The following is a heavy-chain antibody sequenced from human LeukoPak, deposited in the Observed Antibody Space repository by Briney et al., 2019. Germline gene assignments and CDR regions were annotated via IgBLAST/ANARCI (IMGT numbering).Heavy chain of an antibody. CDR1: GFTFSSYW. J-gene: IGHJ4*02. CDR2: ISSSSSYI. D-gene: IGHD6-19*01. V-gene: IGHV3-21*01. Sequence: PGGSLRLSCAASGFTFSSYWMSWVRQAPGKGLEWVSSISSSSSYIYYADSVKGRFTISRDNAKNSLYLQMNSLRAEDTAVYYCARGIAVAGRSHGRGPFDYWGQGTLVTVSS. CDR3: ARGIAVAGRSHGRGPFDY.